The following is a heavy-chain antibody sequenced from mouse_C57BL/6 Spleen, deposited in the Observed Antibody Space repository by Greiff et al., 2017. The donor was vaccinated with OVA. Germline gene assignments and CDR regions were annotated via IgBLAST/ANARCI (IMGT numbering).Heavy chain of an antibody. V-gene: IGHV3-6*01. CDR2: ISYDGSN. CDR1: GYSITSGYY. CDR3: AREVYYAMDY. Sequence: ESGPGLVKPSQSLSLTCSVTGYSITSGYYWNWIRQFPGNKLEWMGYISYDGSNNYNPSLKNRISITRDTSKNQFFLKLNSVTTEDTATYYCAREVYYAMDYWGQGTSVTVSS. J-gene: IGHJ4*01.